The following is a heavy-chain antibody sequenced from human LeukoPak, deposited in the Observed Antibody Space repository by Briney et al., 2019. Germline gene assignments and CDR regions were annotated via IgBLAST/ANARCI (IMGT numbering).Heavy chain of an antibody. V-gene: IGHV4-34*01. D-gene: IGHD1-7*01. CDR1: GGSFSGYY. Sequence: SETLSLTCAVYGGSFSGYYWSWIRQPPGKGLEWIGEINHSGSTNYNPSLKSRVTISVDTSKNQFCLKLSSVTAADTAVYYCARAQLRVNWFDPWGQGTLVTVSS. J-gene: IGHJ5*02. CDR3: ARAQLRVNWFDP. CDR2: INHSGST.